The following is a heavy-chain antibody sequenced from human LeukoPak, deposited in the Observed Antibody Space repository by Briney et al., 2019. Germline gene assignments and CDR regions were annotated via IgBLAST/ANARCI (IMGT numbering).Heavy chain of an antibody. CDR3: ARAGVLWFGELAYYYYYGMDV. CDR1: GYSISSGYY. J-gene: IGHJ6*04. D-gene: IGHD3-10*01. Sequence: SETLSLTCAVSGYSISSGYYWGWIRQPPGKGLEWIGSIYHSGSTCYNPSLKSRVTISVDTSKNQFSLKLSSVTAADTAVYYCARAGVLWFGELAYYYYYGMDVWGKGTTVTVSS. CDR2: IYHSGST. V-gene: IGHV4-38-2*01.